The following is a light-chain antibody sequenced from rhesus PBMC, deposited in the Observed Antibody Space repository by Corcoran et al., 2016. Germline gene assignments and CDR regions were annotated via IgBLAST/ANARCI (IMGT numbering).Light chain of an antibody. J-gene: IGKJ2*01. CDR3: LQHSNWPS. Sequence: EIVMTQSPATLSLSPGERATLSCRASQSVSSSLAWYQQKPGQAPRLLIYGASSRATGIPDRFSGSGSGTDFTLTISSLEPEDFAVYYCLQHSNWPSFGQGTKVEIK. CDR2: GAS. V-gene: IGKV3-24*01. CDR1: QSVSSS.